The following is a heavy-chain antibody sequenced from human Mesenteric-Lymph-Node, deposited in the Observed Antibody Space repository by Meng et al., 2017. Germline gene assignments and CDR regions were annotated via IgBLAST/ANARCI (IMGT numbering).Heavy chain of an antibody. V-gene: IGHV4-34*01. J-gene: IGHJ5*02. CDR1: GGSFSGYY. CDR3: ARGNWRSKGGFDP. Sequence: VQLQQWGAGLLKPWETLSLTCAFYGGSFSGYYWSWIRQPPGKGLEWIGEINHSGSTNYNPSLKSRVTISVDTSKNQFSLKLSSVTAADTAVYYCARGNWRSKGGFDPWGQGTLVTVSS. D-gene: IGHD3-16*01. CDR2: INHSGST.